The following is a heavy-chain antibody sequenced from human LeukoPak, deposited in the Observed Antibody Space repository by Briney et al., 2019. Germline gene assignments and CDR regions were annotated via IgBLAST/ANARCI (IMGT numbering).Heavy chain of an antibody. CDR3: AGDSHNSGYYRLPRRGWFDP. CDR2: INHSGST. V-gene: IGHV4-34*01. J-gene: IGHJ5*02. Sequence: SETLSLTCAVYGGSFSGYYWSWIRQPPGKGLEWIGEINHSGSTNYNPSLKSRVTISVDTSKNQFSLKLSSVTAADTAVYYCAGDSHNSGYYRLPRRGWFDPWGQGTLVTVSS. CDR1: GGSFSGYY. D-gene: IGHD3-22*01.